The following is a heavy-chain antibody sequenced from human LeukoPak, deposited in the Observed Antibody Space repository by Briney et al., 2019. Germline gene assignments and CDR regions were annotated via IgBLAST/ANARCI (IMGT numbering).Heavy chain of an antibody. CDR1: GGSFSGYY. CDR3: ARSGYSNYYFDY. J-gene: IGHJ4*02. V-gene: IGHV4-34*01. D-gene: IGHD6-13*01. CDR2: INHSGST. Sequence: SETLSLTCAVCGGSFSGYYWSWIRQPPGKGLEWIGEINHSGSTNYNPSLKSRVTISVDTSKNQFSLKLSSVTAADTAVYYCARSGYSNYYFDYWGQGTLVTVSS.